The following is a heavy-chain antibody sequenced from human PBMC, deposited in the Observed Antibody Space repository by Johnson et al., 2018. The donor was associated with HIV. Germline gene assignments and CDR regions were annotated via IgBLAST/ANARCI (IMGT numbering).Heavy chain of an antibody. CDR2: IYSGGST. CDR1: GFTVSSNY. J-gene: IGHJ3*02. Sequence: VQLVESGGGLVQPGGSLRLSCAASGFTVSSNYMSWVRQAPGKGLEWVSVIYSGGSTYYADPVKGRLTISRDNSKNTLYLQMNSLRAADTAVYYCAKGPLEAYDTFDIWGQGTMVTVSS. D-gene: IGHD5-24*01. V-gene: IGHV3-66*01. CDR3: AKGPLEAYDTFDI.